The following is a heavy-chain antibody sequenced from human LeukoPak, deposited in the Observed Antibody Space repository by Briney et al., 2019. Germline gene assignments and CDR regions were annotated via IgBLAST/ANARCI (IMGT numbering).Heavy chain of an antibody. CDR1: GFTFSNAW. J-gene: IGHJ4*02. Sequence: GGSLRLSCAGSGFTFSNAWMSWVRQAPGKGLEVVGRIKSKTDGGTTDYAAPVKGRFTISRDNSKNTLYLQMNSLKTEDTAVYFCTIVYTPMEQAFDYWGQGTLVTVSS. D-gene: IGHD5-18*01. CDR2: IKSKTDGGTT. V-gene: IGHV3-15*01. CDR3: TIVYTPMEQAFDY.